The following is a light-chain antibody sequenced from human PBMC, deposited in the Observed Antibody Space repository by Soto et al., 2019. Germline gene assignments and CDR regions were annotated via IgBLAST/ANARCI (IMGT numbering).Light chain of an antibody. CDR2: YDS. Sequence: SYELTQPPSVSVAPGKTARITCGGDSIESKSVHWYQQRPGQAPVLVMYYDSDRPSGIPERFSGSNSENTATLTISRVEPGDEADYYCQVRDSITALGVLGGGTKLTVL. J-gene: IGLJ2*01. CDR1: SIESKS. CDR3: QVRDSITALGV. V-gene: IGLV3-21*04.